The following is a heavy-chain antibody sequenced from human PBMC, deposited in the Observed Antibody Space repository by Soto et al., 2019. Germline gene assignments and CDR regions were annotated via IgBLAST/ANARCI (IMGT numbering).Heavy chain of an antibody. CDR3: ARDLRGSSSSGYYYYGMDV. V-gene: IGHV4-31*03. J-gene: IGHJ6*02. D-gene: IGHD6-6*01. Sequence: SETLSLTCTVSGGSISSGGYYWSWIRQHPGKRLEWIGYIYYSGITYYNPSLKSRVTISVDTSKNQFSLKLSSVTAADTAVYYCARDLRGSSSSGYYYYGMDVWGQGTTVTVSS. CDR1: GGSISSGGYY. CDR2: IYYSGIT.